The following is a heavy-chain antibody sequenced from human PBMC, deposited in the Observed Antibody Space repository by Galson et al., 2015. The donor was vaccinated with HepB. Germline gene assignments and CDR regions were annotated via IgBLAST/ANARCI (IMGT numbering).Heavy chain of an antibody. CDR3: ARDQSVGGVIRDHGMDV. V-gene: IGHV3-21*01. CDR2: ISSSGSYI. CDR1: AFNFGAYA. D-gene: IGHD3-16*02. Sequence: SLRLSCAASAFNFGAYAMNWVRQAPGKGLEWVSSISSSGSYIYYLDSVKGRFTIPRDNARNSLYLQMNGLRAEDTAAYYCARDQSVGGVIRDHGMDVWGQGTTVTVSS. J-gene: IGHJ6*02.